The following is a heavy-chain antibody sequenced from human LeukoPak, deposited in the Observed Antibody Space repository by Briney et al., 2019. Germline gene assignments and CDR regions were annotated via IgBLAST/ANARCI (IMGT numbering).Heavy chain of an antibody. D-gene: IGHD1-26*01. J-gene: IGHJ4*02. Sequence: ASVKVSCKASGYTFTGYYMHWVRQAPGQGLEWMGWINPNSGGTNYAQKFQGRVTMTRDTSISTAYMELSRLRSDDTAVYYCAREWSGSYFFTDYWGQGTLVTVSS. V-gene: IGHV1-2*02. CDR3: AREWSGSYFFTDY. CDR1: GYTFTGYY. CDR2: INPNSGGT.